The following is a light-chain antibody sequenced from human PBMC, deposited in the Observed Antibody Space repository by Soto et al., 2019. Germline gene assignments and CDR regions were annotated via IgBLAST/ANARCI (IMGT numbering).Light chain of an antibody. V-gene: IGLV2-14*01. J-gene: IGLJ2*01. CDR1: NSDTTDFYS. Sequence: QSALTQPASVSGSPGQSITISCTGTNSDTTDFYSVSWYQQHPGRAPKLVIYEVAKRPSGVSSRFSGSKSDNTASLTISGLQAEDEADYYRSSYSITAGLVLFGGGTKLTVL. CDR3: SSYSITAGLVL. CDR2: EVA.